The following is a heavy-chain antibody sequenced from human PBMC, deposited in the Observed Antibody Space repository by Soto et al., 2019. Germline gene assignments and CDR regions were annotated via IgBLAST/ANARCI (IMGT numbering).Heavy chain of an antibody. D-gene: IGHD2-2*01. CDR1: GYTLTNYD. Sequence: QVQLVQSGAEVKKPGASVNVSCKASGYTLTNYDISWVRQAPGQGREWMGWISPYNGNTNYAQKLQGRVTMTTDTSTSTAYMELRSLRSDDTAVYYCARDAHCSSTNCYYFDYWGQGTLVTVSS. CDR2: ISPYNGNT. CDR3: ARDAHCSSTNCYYFDY. V-gene: IGHV1-18*01. J-gene: IGHJ4*02.